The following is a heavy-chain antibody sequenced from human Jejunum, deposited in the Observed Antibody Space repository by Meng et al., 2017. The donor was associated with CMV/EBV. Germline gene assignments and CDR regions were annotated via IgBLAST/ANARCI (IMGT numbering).Heavy chain of an antibody. V-gene: IGHV3-53*01. D-gene: IGHD2-15*01. Sequence: FSVSSNYMSGVRQAPGKGLEWVSSVYSGGSIDYVGSVKGRFTISRDRSKNMVYLQMNSLRVEDTAVYYCARGGRTLWGGGTAFDIWGQGTTVTVSS. J-gene: IGHJ3*02. CDR2: VYSGGSI. CDR3: ARGGRTLWGGGTAFDI. CDR1: FSVSSNY.